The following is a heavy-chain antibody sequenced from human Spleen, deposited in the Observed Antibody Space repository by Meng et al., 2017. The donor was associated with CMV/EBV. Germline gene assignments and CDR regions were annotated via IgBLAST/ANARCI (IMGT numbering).Heavy chain of an antibody. CDR2: ISGSGSGT. V-gene: IGHV3-23*01. J-gene: IGHJ4*02. CDR1: GFTFTHYA. CDR3: AKPYCSSTSCYKRGFDF. Sequence: GESLKISCAASGFTFTHYAMSWVRQAPGKGLEWVSAISGSGSGTYYVDSVMGRFTISRDNSRSTLYLQMNSLRAEDTAVYYCAKPYCSSTSCYKRGFDFWGQGTLVTVSS. D-gene: IGHD2-2*02.